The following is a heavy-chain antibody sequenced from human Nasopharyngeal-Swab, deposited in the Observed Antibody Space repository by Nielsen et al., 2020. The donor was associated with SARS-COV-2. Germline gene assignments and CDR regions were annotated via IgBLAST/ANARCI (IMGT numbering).Heavy chain of an antibody. CDR1: GFTFSSYA. V-gene: IGHV3-23*01. J-gene: IGHJ4*02. CDR2: ISASGAST. Sequence: GGSLRLSCAASGFTFSSYAMSWVRQPPGKGLEWVSGISASGASTHYADSVKGRFTISRDDSKNALYLQMHSLRAEDTVIYYCAKDSDYYYYTRGYFYFGYCGQGTLVTISS. CDR3: AKDSDYYYYTRGYFYFGY. D-gene: IGHD3-22*01.